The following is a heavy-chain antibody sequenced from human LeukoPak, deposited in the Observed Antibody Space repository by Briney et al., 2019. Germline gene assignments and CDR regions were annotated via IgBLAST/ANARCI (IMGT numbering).Heavy chain of an antibody. CDR3: ARVIDYGDYVFDY. D-gene: IGHD4-17*01. V-gene: IGHV1-2*02. CDR1: GYTFTGYY. J-gene: IGHJ4*02. CDR2: INPNSGGT. Sequence: ASVKVSCKASGYTFTGYYMHWVQQAPGQGLEWMGWINPNSGGTNYAQKFQGRVTMTRDTSISTAYMELSRLRSDDTAVYYCARVIDYGDYVFDYWGQGTLVTVSS.